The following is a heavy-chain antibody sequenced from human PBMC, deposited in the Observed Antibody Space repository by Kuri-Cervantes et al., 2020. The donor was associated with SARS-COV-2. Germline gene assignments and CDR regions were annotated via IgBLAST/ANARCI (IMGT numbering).Heavy chain of an antibody. CDR3: AKDLAHSGSYYNHWGFDY. D-gene: IGHD1-26*01. V-gene: IGHV3-23*01. CDR2: ISGSGGST. J-gene: IGHJ4*02. CDR1: GFTFSSYA. Sequence: GGSLRLSCAASGFTFSSYAMSWVRQAPGKGLEWVSAISGSGGSTYYADSVKGRFTISRDNSKNTLYLQMNSLRAENTAVYYCAKDLAHSGSYYNHWGFDYWAQGTLVTVSS.